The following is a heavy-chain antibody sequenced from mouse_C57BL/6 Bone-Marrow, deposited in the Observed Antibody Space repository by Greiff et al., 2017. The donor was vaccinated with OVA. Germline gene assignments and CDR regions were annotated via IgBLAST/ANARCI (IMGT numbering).Heavy chain of an antibody. Sequence: VQLQQSGPVLVKPGASVKMSCKASGYTFTDYYMNWVKQSHGKSLEWIGVINPYNGGTSHNQKFKGKATLTVDKSYSTAYMELNSLTSEDSAVYYCARRSLAWLAYWGQGTLVTVSA. CDR2: INPYNGGT. CDR1: GYTFTDYY. D-gene: IGHD6-1*01. J-gene: IGHJ3*01. CDR3: ARRSLAWLAY. V-gene: IGHV1-19*01.